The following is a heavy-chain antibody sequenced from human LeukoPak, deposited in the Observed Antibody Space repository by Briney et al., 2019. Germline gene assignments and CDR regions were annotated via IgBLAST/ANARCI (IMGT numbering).Heavy chain of an antibody. V-gene: IGHV4-39*07. Sequence: SETLSLTCTVSGGSISSSSSYYWGWIRQPPGKELEWIGSIYHNGRTYYNPSLKSRVTISVDTSKNQFSLKLSSVTAADTAVYYCARDNDQMGLDPFDYWGQGTLVTVSS. CDR2: IYHNGRT. J-gene: IGHJ4*02. CDR3: ARDNDQMGLDPFDY. D-gene: IGHD1-1*01. CDR1: GGSISSSSSYY.